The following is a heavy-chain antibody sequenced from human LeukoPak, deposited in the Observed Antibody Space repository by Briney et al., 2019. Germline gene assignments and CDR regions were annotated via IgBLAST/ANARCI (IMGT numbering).Heavy chain of an antibody. CDR2: MNPKSGKT. CDR3: ARGAYYYDSSGFKFDY. V-gene: IGHV1-8*01. J-gene: IGHJ4*02. Sequence: ASVKVSCKASGYTFTSYDINWVRQATGQGLEWRGWMNPKSGKTGYAQKSQGRVTMTRNTSISTAYMELSSLRSEDTAVYCCARGAYYYDSSGFKFDYWGQGTLVTVSS. CDR1: GYTFTSYD. D-gene: IGHD3-22*01.